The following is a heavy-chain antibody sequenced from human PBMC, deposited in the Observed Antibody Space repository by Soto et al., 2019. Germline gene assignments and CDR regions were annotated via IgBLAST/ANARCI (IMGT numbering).Heavy chain of an antibody. V-gene: IGHV4-59*01. CDR2: IYSSGST. CDR1: GGSISNYY. J-gene: IGHJ4*02. Sequence: QVQLQESGPGLVKPSETLSLTCTVSGGSISNYYWSWIRQPPGKGLEWIGYIYSSGSTNYNPSLRSRVNISADTSTNPVFLKLTSVTAADTAVYCCARDDPHSYGIYYFDYWGQGPLVTVSS. D-gene: IGHD5-18*01. CDR3: ARDDPHSYGIYYFDY.